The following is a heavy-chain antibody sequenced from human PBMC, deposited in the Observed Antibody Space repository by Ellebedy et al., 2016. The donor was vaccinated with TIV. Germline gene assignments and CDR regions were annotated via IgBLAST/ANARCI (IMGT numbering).Heavy chain of an antibody. CDR1: GFTFSSYD. D-gene: IGHD1-14*01. V-gene: IGHV3-13*01. J-gene: IGHJ4*02. Sequence: PGGSLRLSCAASGFTFSSYDMHWVRHGSGNGLEWVSSIGAAGDTYYAGFVKGRVAISRENAKNSLYLQLNNVRVGDTAVYYCARATAGFDYWGQGTLVTVSS. CDR2: IGAAGDT. CDR3: ARATAGFDY.